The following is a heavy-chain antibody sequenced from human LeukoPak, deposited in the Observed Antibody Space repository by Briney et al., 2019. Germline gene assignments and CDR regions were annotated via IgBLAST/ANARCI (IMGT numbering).Heavy chain of an antibody. CDR2: INTNTGIP. CDR3: ARGDSSSWRPIDY. Sequence: ASVRVSCKAFGYTFSSHAMNWVRQAPEQGLELMGWINTNTGIPTYAQGFAGRFVFSLDTSVTTAYLQITSLKAEDTAVYYCARGDSSSWRPIDYWGQGTLVTVSS. V-gene: IGHV7-4-1*02. CDR1: GYTFSSHA. J-gene: IGHJ4*02. D-gene: IGHD6-13*01.